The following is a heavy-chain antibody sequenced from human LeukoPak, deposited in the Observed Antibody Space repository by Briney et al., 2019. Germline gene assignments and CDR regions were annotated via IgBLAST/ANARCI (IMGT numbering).Heavy chain of an antibody. CDR1: GFTFRNYW. V-gene: IGHV3-7*03. Sequence: GGSLRLSCAASGFTFRNYWMSWVRQVPGKGLEWVVNINEGGNEKNYVDSVRGRFTASRDNAQNSLYLQMNSLRVEDTAVYYCARHPNSNWDYWGQGTLVTVSS. CDR2: INEGGNEK. CDR3: ARHPNSNWDY. D-gene: IGHD6-13*01. J-gene: IGHJ4*02.